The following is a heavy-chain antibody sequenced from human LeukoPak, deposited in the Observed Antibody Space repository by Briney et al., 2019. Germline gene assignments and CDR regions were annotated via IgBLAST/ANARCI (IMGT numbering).Heavy chain of an antibody. CDR1: GFTFSSYG. CDR2: ISGSGGST. CDR3: ARDTPVAVAVFDY. J-gene: IGHJ4*02. V-gene: IGHV3-23*01. Sequence: PGGSLRLSCAASGFTFSSYGMSWVRRAPGKGLEWVSGISGSGGSTYYADSVKGRFTISRDNSKNTLYLQMNSLRAEDTAVYYCARDTPVAVAVFDYWGQGTLVTV. D-gene: IGHD6-19*01.